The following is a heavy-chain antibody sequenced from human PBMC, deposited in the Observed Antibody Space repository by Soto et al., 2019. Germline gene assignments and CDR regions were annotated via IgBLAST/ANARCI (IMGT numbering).Heavy chain of an antibody. D-gene: IGHD2-2*01. CDR1: GGSISSSNW. V-gene: IGHV4-4*02. CDR3: ASAVPAAMGVGYYYYYGMDV. Sequence: PSETLSLTCAVSGGSISSSNWWSWVRQPPGKGLEGIGEIYHSGSTNYNPSLKSRVTISVDKSKNQFSLKLSSVTAADTAVYYCASAVPAAMGVGYYYYYGMDVWGQGTTVTVSS. J-gene: IGHJ6*02. CDR2: IYHSGST.